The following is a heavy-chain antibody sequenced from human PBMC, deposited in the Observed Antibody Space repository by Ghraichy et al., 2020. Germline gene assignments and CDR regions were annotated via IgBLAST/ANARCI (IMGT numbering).Heavy chain of an antibody. CDR2: ISAGGGNT. V-gene: IGHV3-23*01. Sequence: GGSLRLSCSASGFTFRNYGTNWVRQAPGKGLEWVSEISAGGGNTHYADSVKGRFTISRDDSRNTLYLQMSGLRVEDTAVYYCAKDLGYSYGYEHYFDSWGQGTQVTVSS. D-gene: IGHD5-18*01. J-gene: IGHJ4*02. CDR3: AKDLGYSYGYEHYFDS. CDR1: GFTFRNYG.